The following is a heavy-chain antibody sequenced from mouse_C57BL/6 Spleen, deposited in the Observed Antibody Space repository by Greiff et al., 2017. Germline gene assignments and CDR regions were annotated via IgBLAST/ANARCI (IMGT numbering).Heavy chain of an antibody. Sequence: QVQLQQSGAELVKPGASVTVSCKASGYTFTSYWMHWVKQRPGQGLEWIGRIHPSDSDTNYNQKFKGQATLTVDKSSSTAYIQLSSLTSEDATVYYCAIWGPYYAMDYWGQGTSVTVSS. V-gene: IGHV1-74*01. CDR3: AIWGPYYAMDY. CDR1: GYTFTSYW. J-gene: IGHJ4*01. CDR2: IHPSDSDT.